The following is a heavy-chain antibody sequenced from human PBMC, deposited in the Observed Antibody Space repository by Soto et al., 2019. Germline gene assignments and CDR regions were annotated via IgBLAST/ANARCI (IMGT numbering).Heavy chain of an antibody. CDR1: GGSVSSGYHY. CDR3: ATESSGSSPLHVDF. Sequence: QVLLEESGPGLVKPSQTLSLTCTVSGGSVSSGYHYWSWIRQPPGKGLEWIGYVYYSGSTYYNPSLGSRVTISIDTSKNEFSLKLNPVTASDAAVYFCATESSGSSPLHVDFWCQGALVSVSS. J-gene: IGHJ4*02. D-gene: IGHD3-22*01. CDR2: VYYSGST. V-gene: IGHV4-30-4*01.